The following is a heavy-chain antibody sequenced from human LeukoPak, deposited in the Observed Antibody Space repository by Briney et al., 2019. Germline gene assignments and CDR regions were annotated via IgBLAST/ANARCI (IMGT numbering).Heavy chain of an antibody. D-gene: IGHD6-13*01. CDR3: ARANPGIAAAGTRPRAVPGGSAFDY. Sequence: SETLSLTCTVSGGSISSYYWSWIRQPPGKGLEWIGYIYYSGSTNYNPSLKSRVTISVDTSKNQFSLKLSSVTAADTAVYYCARANPGIAAAGTRPRAVPGGSAFDYWGQGTLVTVSS. CDR1: GGSISSYY. V-gene: IGHV4-59*12. CDR2: IYYSGST. J-gene: IGHJ4*02.